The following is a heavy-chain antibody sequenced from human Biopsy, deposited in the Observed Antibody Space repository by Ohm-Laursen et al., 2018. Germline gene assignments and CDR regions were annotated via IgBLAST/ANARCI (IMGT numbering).Heavy chain of an antibody. Sequence: GASVKVSCTASGYSFSTYDVNWVRQARGQGLEWMGWMITSSGKTGYAQRFQGRVTLTMNTSISTAYMELSGLRSEDTAVYFCARGYSRRVSIFEASIYWFDTWGQGTLVTVSS. V-gene: IGHV1-8*01. CDR2: MITSSGKT. D-gene: IGHD6-6*01. CDR3: ARGYSRRVSIFEASIYWFDT. CDR1: GYSFSTYD. J-gene: IGHJ5*02.